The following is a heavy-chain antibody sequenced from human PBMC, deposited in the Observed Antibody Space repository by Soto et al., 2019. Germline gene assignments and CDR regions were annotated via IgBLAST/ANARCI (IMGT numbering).Heavy chain of an antibody. V-gene: IGHV1-2*02. CDR1: XXXFTGYY. Sequence: TSVKVSXXXXXXXFTGYYMHWVRQAPGQGLEWMGWINPNSGGTNYAQKFQGRVTMTRDTSISTAYMELSSLRSADTAVYYCARHSSSWYSMDVWG. CDR2: INPNSGGT. CDR3: ARHSSSWYSMDV. J-gene: IGHJ6*02. D-gene: IGHD6-13*01.